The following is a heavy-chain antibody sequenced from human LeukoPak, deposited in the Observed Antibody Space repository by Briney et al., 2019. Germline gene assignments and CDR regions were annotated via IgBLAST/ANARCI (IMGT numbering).Heavy chain of an antibody. CDR3: ARVNAEDAFDI. J-gene: IGHJ3*02. CDR2: ISSSGSTI. CDR1: GFTFSSYA. Sequence: GGSLRLSCAASGFTFSSYAMHWVRQAPGKGLEWVSYISSSGSTIYYTDSVKGRFTISRDNAKNSLYLQMNSLRAENTAVYYCARVNAEDAFDIWGQGTMVTVSS. V-gene: IGHV3-48*04.